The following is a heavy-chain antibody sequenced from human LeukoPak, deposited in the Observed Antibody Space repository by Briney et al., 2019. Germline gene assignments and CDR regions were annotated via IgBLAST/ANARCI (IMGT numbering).Heavy chain of an antibody. V-gene: IGHV3-7*01. Sequence: PGGSLRLSCAASGFTFSSYSMSWVRQAPGKGLEWVANIKQDGSEKYYVDSVKGRFTISRDNAKNSLYLQMNSLRAEDTAVYYCARDTAMGQFDYWGQGTLVTVSS. D-gene: IGHD5-18*01. CDR2: IKQDGSEK. J-gene: IGHJ4*02. CDR3: ARDTAMGQFDY. CDR1: GFTFSSYS.